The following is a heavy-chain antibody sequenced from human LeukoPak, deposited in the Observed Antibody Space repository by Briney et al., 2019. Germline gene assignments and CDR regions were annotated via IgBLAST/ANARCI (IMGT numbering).Heavy chain of an antibody. J-gene: IGHJ4*02. CDR2: IIPIFGTA. V-gene: IGHV1-69*05. CDR3: ARSSGYPDYYDSSGYHYSFDY. D-gene: IGHD3-22*01. CDR1: GGTFSSYA. Sequence: GASVKVSSKASGGTFSSYAISWVRQAPGQGLEWMGGIIPIFGTANYAQKFQGRVTITTDESTSTAYMELSSLRSEDTAVYYCARSSGYPDYYDSSGYHYSFDYWGQGTLVTVSS.